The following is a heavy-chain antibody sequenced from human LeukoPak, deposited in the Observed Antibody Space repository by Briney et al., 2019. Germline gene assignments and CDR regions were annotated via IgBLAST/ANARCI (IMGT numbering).Heavy chain of an antibody. CDR3: ARGKGGLYYGSGSQGGYFDF. V-gene: IGHV3-30*09. CDR1: GFTFSNYA. Sequence: GGSLGLSCAASGFTFSNYAMHWVRQAPGRGLEWVAVTLFDGKNKFYADSVKGRFAILRDNSKNTLYLQVDNLRAEDTSVYFCARGKGGLYYGSGSQGGYFDFWGQGTRVTVSS. D-gene: IGHD3-10*01. J-gene: IGHJ4*02. CDR2: TLFDGKNK.